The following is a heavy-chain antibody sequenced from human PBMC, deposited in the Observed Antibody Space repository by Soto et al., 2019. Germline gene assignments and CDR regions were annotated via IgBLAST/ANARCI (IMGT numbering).Heavy chain of an antibody. CDR3: ARVYSSGWFLSRYFQH. CDR1: GFTFSSYA. V-gene: IGHV3-23*01. CDR2: ISGSGGST. J-gene: IGHJ1*01. D-gene: IGHD6-19*01. Sequence: PGGSLRLSCAASGFTFSSYAMSWVRQAPGKGLEWVSAISGSGGSTYYADSVKGRFTISRDNSKNTLYLQMNSLRAEDTAVYYCARVYSSGWFLSRYFQHWGQGTLVTVSS.